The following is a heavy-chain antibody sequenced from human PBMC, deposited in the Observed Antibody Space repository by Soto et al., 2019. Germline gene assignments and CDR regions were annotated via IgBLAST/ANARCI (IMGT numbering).Heavy chain of an antibody. CDR3: AKSRLSTTIFLSFYYDIDV. D-gene: IGHD3-3*01. Sequence: GGSLRLSCPASGFTFSSYGMHWVRQAPDKGLEWVAVISYDGSKKYYADSVKGRFTISRDNSKNTLYLQMNSLRGEDTAVYHWAKSRLSTTIFLSFYYDIDVWGQGTTVTVSS. CDR2: ISYDGSKK. J-gene: IGHJ6*02. V-gene: IGHV3-30*18. CDR1: GFTFSSYG.